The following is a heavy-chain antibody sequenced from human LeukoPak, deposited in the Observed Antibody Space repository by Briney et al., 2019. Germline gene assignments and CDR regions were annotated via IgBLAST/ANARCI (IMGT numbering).Heavy chain of an antibody. CDR1: GGSISSSSYY. J-gene: IGHJ3*02. V-gene: IGHV4-39*01. CDR2: IYYSGST. D-gene: IGHD2-2*01. Sequence: PSETLSLTCTVSGGSISSSSYYWGWIRQPPGKGLEWIGSIYYSGSTYYNPSLKSRVTISVDTSKNQFSLKLSSVTAADTAVYYCARHYCSSTSCVFKKRGAFDIWGQGTMVTVSS. CDR3: ARHYCSSTSCVFKKRGAFDI.